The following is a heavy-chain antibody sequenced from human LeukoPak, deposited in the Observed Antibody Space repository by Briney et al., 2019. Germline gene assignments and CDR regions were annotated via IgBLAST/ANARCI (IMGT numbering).Heavy chain of an antibody. Sequence: SETLSLTCTVSGGSISSYYWSWIRQPPGKGLEWIGYIYYSGSTNYNPSLKSRVTISVDTSKNQFSLKLSSVIAADTAVYYCARTLRLGELSLFYWGQGTLVTVSS. CDR1: GGSISSYY. D-gene: IGHD3-16*02. J-gene: IGHJ4*02. CDR2: IYYSGST. V-gene: IGHV4-59*01. CDR3: ARTLRLGELSLFY.